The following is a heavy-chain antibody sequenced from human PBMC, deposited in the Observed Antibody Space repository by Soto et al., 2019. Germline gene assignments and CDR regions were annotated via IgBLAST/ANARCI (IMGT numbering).Heavy chain of an antibody. J-gene: IGHJ5*02. CDR2: IYTAGGT. CDR1: GFTVSNTY. D-gene: IGHD2-2*01. Sequence: HPGGSLRLSCAASGFTVSNTYMTWVRQPPGKGLECVSVIYTAGGTNYADSVKGRFIISRDNSKNTLYPQMNSLRAEDTAVYYCARALPVAKGGFDPWGQGTLVTV. CDR3: ARALPVAKGGFDP. V-gene: IGHV3-53*01.